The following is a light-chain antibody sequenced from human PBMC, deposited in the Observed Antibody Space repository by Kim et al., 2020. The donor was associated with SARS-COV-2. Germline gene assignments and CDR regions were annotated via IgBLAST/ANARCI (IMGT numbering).Light chain of an antibody. J-gene: IGLJ3*02. Sequence: ALTQPASVSGSPGQSITISCTGTSSDVGGYNYVSWYQQHPGKAPKLMIYDVSKRPSGVSNRFSGSKSGNTASLTISGLQAEDEADYYCSSYTSSSTLVFGGGTQLTVL. CDR2: DVS. CDR1: SSDVGGYNY. V-gene: IGLV2-14*01. CDR3: SSYTSSSTLV.